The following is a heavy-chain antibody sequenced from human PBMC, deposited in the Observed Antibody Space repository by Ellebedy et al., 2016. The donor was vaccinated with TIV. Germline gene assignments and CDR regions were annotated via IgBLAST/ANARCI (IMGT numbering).Heavy chain of an antibody. J-gene: IGHJ6*03. CDR2: ISAYNGNT. Sequence: ASVKVSXXASGYTFTSYGISWVRQAPGQGLEWMGWISAYNGNTNYAQKLQGRVTMTTDTSTSTAYMELRSLRSDDTAVYYCARGAIVVVPAAPYYYYYYYMDVWGKGTTVTVSS. CDR3: ARGAIVVVPAAPYYYYYYYMDV. V-gene: IGHV1-18*01. D-gene: IGHD2-2*01. CDR1: GYTFTSYG.